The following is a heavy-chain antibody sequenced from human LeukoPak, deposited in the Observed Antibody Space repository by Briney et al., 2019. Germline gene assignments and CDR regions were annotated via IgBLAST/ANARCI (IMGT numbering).Heavy chain of an antibody. CDR1: GYTFTSYG. V-gene: IGHV1-18*01. J-gene: IGHJ5*02. CDR2: ISAYNGNT. D-gene: IGHD6-19*01. CDR3: ARDDRGEAVAVGFDP. Sequence: GASVKVSCKASGYTFTSYGISWVRQAPGQGLEWMGWISAYNGNTNYAQKLQGRVTMTTDTSTSTAYMELRSLRSDDTAVYYCARDDRGEAVAVGFDPWGQGTLVTVSS.